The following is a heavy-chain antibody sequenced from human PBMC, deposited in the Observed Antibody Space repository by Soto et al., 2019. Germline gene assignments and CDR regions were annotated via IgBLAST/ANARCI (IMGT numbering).Heavy chain of an antibody. CDR1: GFSLSGYS. D-gene: IGHD5-18*01. Sequence: QVQLVESGGGVVQPGGSLRLSCAASGFSLSGYSMHWVRQAPGKRLDWVAVIQHDASTIYYADSVKGRFTISRDNSKNTLYLQMNDLTAEDTALYYCVKVGWGYSFGNGLDDWGQGTTVTVSS. CDR3: VKVGWGYSFGNGLDD. CDR2: IQHDASTI. V-gene: IGHV3-30-3*01. J-gene: IGHJ6*02.